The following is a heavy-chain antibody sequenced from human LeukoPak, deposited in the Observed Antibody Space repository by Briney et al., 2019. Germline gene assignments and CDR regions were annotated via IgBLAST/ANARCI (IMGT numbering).Heavy chain of an antibody. Sequence: GRSLRLSCAASGFTFSSYAMHWVRQAPGKGLEWVAVISYDGSNKYYADSVKGRFTISRDNSKSTLYLQMNSLRAEDTAVYFCARVATGSYDWFDPWGQGTLVTVSS. CDR3: ARVATGSYDWFDP. V-gene: IGHV3-30-3*01. CDR1: GFTFSSYA. J-gene: IGHJ5*02. D-gene: IGHD3-10*01. CDR2: ISYDGSNK.